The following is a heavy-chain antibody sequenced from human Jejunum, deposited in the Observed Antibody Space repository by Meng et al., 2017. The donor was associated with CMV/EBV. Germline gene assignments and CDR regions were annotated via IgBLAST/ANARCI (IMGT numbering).Heavy chain of an antibody. V-gene: IGHV4-34*01. D-gene: IGHD1-26*01. Sequence: GGFLYGYYWRWIRQPPGKGLEGIGEVHLSGRTNYSPSLKSRVTISVDTSKSQFSLKLNSLTTTDTAVYYCARYTWEVHPYYGFDVWGQGTTVTVSS. CDR3: ARYTWEVHPYYGFDV. CDR2: VHLSGRT. CDR1: GGFLYGYY. J-gene: IGHJ6*02.